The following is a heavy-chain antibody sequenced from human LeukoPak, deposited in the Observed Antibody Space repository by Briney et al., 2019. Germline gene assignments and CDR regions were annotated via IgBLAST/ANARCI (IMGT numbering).Heavy chain of an antibody. D-gene: IGHD3-16*01. CDR2: IYPDDSDT. V-gene: IGHV5-51*01. CDR1: GYSFRTYW. CDR3: ARLVGMTTFVDY. J-gene: IGHJ4*02. Sequence: GESLKISCKASGYSFRTYWIGWVRQMPGKGLEWMGIIYPDDSDTRYSPSFQGQVTISADKSISSAYLQCRSLKASDTAMYYCARLVGMTTFVDYWGQGTLVIVSS.